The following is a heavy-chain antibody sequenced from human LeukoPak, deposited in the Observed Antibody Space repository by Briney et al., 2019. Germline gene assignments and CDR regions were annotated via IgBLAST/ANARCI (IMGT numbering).Heavy chain of an antibody. D-gene: IGHD3-10*01. CDR3: AKEYDSGGYGANFDY. CDR2: IWYDGSNK. Sequence: GRSLRLSCAASGFTFSSYGMHWVRQAPGKGLEWVAVIWYDGSNKYYADSVKGRFTISRDNSKNTMYLQMNSLRAEDAAVYYCAKEYDSGGYGANFDYWGQGTLVTVSS. J-gene: IGHJ4*02. V-gene: IGHV3-33*06. CDR1: GFTFSSYG.